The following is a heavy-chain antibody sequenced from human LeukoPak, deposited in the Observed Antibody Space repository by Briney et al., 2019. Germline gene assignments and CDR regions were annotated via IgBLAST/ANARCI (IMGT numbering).Heavy chain of an antibody. CDR1: GFTFSAYW. D-gene: IGHD3/OR15-3a*01. CDR3: ARDLNWLLFDY. CDR2: VKYDGSTT. V-gene: IGHV3-74*01. J-gene: IGHJ4*02. Sequence: GGSLRLSCAACGFTFSAYWMHWVRQAPGKGLVWVSRVKYDGSTTAYADSVKGRFTISRDNTRNILYLEMNSLRVEDTAVYYCARDLNWLLFDYRGQGALVTVSS.